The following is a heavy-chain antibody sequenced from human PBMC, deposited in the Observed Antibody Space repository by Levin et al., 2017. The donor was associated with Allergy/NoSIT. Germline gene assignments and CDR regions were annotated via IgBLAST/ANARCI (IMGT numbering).Heavy chain of an antibody. CDR3: ARARFDWGSWIHFDY. J-gene: IGHJ4*02. CDR1: GFTVSSHY. V-gene: IGHV3-53*01. D-gene: IGHD3-9*01. Sequence: GESLKISCAASGFTVSSHYMNWVRQAPGKGLEWVSIIYSGGSTDYADSVKGRFTISRDNSKNTLYLQMNSLRAEDTAVYYCARARFDWGSWIHFDYWGQGTLVTVSS. CDR2: IYSGGST.